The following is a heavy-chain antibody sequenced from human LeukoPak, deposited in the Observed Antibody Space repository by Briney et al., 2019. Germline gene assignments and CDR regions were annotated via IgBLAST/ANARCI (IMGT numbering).Heavy chain of an antibody. CDR1: GGSISSSNW. Sequence: SETLSLTCVVSGGSISSSNWWSWVRQPPGKGLEWIGEMHHSGSTNYNPSLKSRVTMSVDKSKNQFFLELSSVTAADTAVYYCAYSSSWSHAFVIWGQGTMVTVAS. D-gene: IGHD6-13*01. CDR2: MHHSGST. V-gene: IGHV4-4*02. J-gene: IGHJ3*02. CDR3: AYSSSWSHAFVI.